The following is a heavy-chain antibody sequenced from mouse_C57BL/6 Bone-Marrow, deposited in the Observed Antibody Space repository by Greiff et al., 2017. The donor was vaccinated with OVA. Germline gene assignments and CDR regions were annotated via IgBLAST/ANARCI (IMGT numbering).Heavy chain of an antibody. CDR2: ISDGGSYT. V-gene: IGHV5-4*01. Sequence: EVKLQESGGGLVKPGGSLKLSCAASGFTFSSYAMSWVRQTPEKRLEWVATISDGGSYTYYPDNVKGRFTISRDNAKNNLYLQMSHLKSEDTAMYYCAREGIYYYGSSPFDYWGQGTTLTVSS. J-gene: IGHJ2*01. D-gene: IGHD1-1*01. CDR3: AREGIYYYGSSPFDY. CDR1: GFTFSSYA.